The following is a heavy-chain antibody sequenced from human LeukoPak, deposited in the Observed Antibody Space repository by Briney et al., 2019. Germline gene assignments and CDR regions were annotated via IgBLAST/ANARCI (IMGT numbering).Heavy chain of an antibody. J-gene: IGHJ4*02. D-gene: IGHD3-22*01. CDR2: IKPDSGGT. CDR1: GYIFSDYY. Sequence: ASVKVSCKASGYIFSDYYMHWVRQAPGQGLEWMGWIKPDSGGTNYEQKLQGRVIMTLDTSISTAYMELTRLTSDDTAVYYCARVLTYYYDSSGYYNLGDFDYWGQGTLVTVSS. V-gene: IGHV1-2*02. CDR3: ARVLTYYYDSSGYYNLGDFDY.